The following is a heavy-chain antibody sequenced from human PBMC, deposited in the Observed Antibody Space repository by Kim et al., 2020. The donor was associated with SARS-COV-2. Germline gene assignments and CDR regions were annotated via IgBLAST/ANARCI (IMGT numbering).Heavy chain of an antibody. V-gene: IGHV3-66*01. D-gene: IGHD6-19*01. CDR1: GFTVSSNY. CDR2: IYSGGST. Sequence: GGSLRLSCAASGFTVSSNYMSLVRQAPGKGLEWVSAIYSGGSTYYADSVKGRFTISRDNSKNTLYLQMNSLRAEDTAVCYCARYLSSGWPAGDNWFDPWGQGTLVTGSS. J-gene: IGHJ5*02. CDR3: ARYLSSGWPAGDNWFDP.